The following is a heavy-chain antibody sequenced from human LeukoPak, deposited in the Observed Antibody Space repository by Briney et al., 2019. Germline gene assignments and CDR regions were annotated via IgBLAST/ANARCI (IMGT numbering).Heavy chain of an antibody. CDR3: ARGRRKLLRPGAFDI. CDR2: IIPIFGTA. Sequence: SVKVSCKASGGTFSSYAISWVRQAPGQGLEWMGGIIPIFGTANYAQKFQGRVTITADKSTSTAYMELSSLRSEDTAVYYCARGRRKLLRPGAFDIWGQGTMVTVSS. V-gene: IGHV1-69*06. D-gene: IGHD1-26*01. J-gene: IGHJ3*02. CDR1: GGTFSSYA.